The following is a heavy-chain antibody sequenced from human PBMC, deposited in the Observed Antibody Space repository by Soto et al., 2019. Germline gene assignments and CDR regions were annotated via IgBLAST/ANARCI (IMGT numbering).Heavy chain of an antibody. CDR2: IYYSGST. J-gene: IGHJ4*02. V-gene: IGHV4-61*01. D-gene: IGHD2-2*01. CDR3: ASASPYQLLDY. CDR1: GGSVSSGSYY. Sequence: QVQLQESGPGLVKPSETLSLTCTVSGGSVSSGSYYWSWIRQPPGKGLEWIGYIYYSGSTTYNPSLKSRVTISVDTSKNQFSLKLSSVTAADTAVYYCASASPYQLLDYWGQGTLVTVSS.